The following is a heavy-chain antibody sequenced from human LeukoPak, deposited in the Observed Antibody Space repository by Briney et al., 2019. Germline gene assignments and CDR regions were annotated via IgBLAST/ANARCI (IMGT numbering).Heavy chain of an antibody. D-gene: IGHD3-22*01. CDR1: GFTFNTYT. V-gene: IGHV3-21*01. Sequence: PGGSLRLSCAASGFTFNTYTMNWVRRAPGKGLEWISSIGRTSVDKYYADSVRGRFTISRDNAKNSLYVQMNSLRAEDTAVYYCVRGDSRELWGQGTLVTVSS. CDR3: VRGDSREL. CDR2: IGRTSVDK. J-gene: IGHJ4*02.